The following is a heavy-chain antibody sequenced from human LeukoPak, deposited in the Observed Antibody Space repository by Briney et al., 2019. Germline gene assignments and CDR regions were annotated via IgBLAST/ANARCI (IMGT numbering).Heavy chain of an antibody. CDR3: ARDGFYVGSWFDP. D-gene: IGHD3-3*01. J-gene: IGHJ5*02. Sequence: ASVKVSCKASGYTFTSYYMHWVRQAPGQGLEWMGIINPSGGSTSYAQKFQGRVTMTRDMSTSTAYMELRSLRSDDTAVYYCARDGFYVGSWFDPWGQGTLVTVSS. V-gene: IGHV1-46*01. CDR2: INPSGGST. CDR1: GYTFTSYY.